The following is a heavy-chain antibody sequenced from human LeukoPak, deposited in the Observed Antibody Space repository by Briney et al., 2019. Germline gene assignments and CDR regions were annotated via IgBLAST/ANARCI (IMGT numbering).Heavy chain of an antibody. D-gene: IGHD3-9*01. Sequence: GGSRRLSCAPPGVSLSTFAIGWGPPAHGRGPGGGSPIIGRGGSTYYADSGKGRFTISRDNSKNTLYVQMNSLRAEDTAVYYCAKGGDILTGYYTYLFDYWGQGTLVTVSS. CDR1: GVSLSTFA. J-gene: IGHJ4*02. CDR3: AKGGDILTGYYTYLFDY. CDR2: IIGRGGST. V-gene: IGHV3-23*01.